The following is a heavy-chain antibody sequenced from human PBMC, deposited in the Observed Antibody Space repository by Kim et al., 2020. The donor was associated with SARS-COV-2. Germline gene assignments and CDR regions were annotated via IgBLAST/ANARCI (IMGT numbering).Heavy chain of an antibody. CDR3: ASRPSCPVGVCYSLFD. Sequence: SETLSLTCTVSAGSIGSSTHYWGWIRPPPGEGLEWIGTISYSGTTYYNPSLKSRVTVSVDTSQSQFSLRLTSVTAADTAVYYCASRPSCPVGVCYSLFD. D-gene: IGHD2-8*02. CDR1: AGSIGSSTHY. CDR2: ISYSGTT. J-gene: IGHJ4*01. V-gene: IGHV4-39*01.